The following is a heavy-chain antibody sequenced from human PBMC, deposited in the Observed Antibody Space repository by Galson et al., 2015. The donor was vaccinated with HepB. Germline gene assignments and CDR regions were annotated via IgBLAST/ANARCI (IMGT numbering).Heavy chain of an antibody. CDR1: GYTFTSYA. J-gene: IGHJ4*02. CDR3: AREMTDGAVAAFDY. V-gene: IGHV7-4-1*02. D-gene: IGHD6-19*01. Sequence: SVKVSCKASGYTFTSYAMNWVRQAPGQGLEWMGWINTNTGNPTYAQGFTGRFVFSLDTSVSTAYLQISSLKAEDTAVYYCAREMTDGAVAAFDYWGQGTLVTVSS. CDR2: INTNTGNP.